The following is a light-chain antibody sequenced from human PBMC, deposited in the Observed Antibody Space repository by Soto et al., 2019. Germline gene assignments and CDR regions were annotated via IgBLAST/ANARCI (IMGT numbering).Light chain of an antibody. V-gene: IGKV4-1*01. J-gene: IGKJ2*01. CDR1: QSVLYSSNNKNY. CDR2: WAS. CDR3: QQYYSTPYT. Sequence: DIVMTQSPESLAVSLGEKATNNCKSNQSVLYSSNNKNYLAWYQQKPGQPPNLLIYWASTRESGVPDRFSGSGSGTDFTLTISSLQAEDVAVYYCQQYYSTPYTFGQGTKLEIK.